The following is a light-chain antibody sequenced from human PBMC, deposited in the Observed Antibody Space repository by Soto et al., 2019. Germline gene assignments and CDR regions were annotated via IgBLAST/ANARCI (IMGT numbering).Light chain of an antibody. V-gene: IGKV3-20*01. CDR1: QSVSRNY. CDR2: GAS. J-gene: IGKJ2*01. CDR3: HQYGSSPPYT. Sequence: IVLTQYPGTLYLSPGARATLSCRASQSVSRNYLAWYQQNPGQPPRLLIYGASSRSTGIPDKFSGSGSGTDFTLSISRLEPEDFAVYYCHQYGSSPPYTFGQGTKLDI.